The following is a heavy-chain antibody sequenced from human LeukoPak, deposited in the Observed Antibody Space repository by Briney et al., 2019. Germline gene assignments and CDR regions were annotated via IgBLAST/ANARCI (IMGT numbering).Heavy chain of an antibody. CDR1: GGSISSYY. Sequence: SETLSLTCTVSGGSISSYYWSWIRQPPGKGLEWIGYIYYSGSTNYNPSLKSRVTISVDTSKNQFSLKLSSVTAADTAVYYCARVNLRFLEWMMLRWYFDLWGRGTLVTVSS. CDR3: ARVNLRFLEWMMLRWYFDL. D-gene: IGHD3-3*01. V-gene: IGHV4-59*01. J-gene: IGHJ2*01. CDR2: IYYSGST.